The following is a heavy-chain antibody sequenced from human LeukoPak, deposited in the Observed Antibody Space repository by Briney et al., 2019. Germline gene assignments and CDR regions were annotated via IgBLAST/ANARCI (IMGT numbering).Heavy chain of an antibody. V-gene: IGHV1-2*06. CDR1: GYTFIDYH. CDR2: INPKSGDT. CDR3: VRDIDYYDSSGFGGGYYYYYYMDV. Sequence: ASVTVSCQASGYTFIDYHLHWVRQAPGQGLEWMGRINPKSGDTHYAHKFQGRVTMTRDTSISTAYMELSSLRSDDSAVYFCVRDIDYYDSSGFGGGYYYYYYMDVWGRGTTVTVSS. D-gene: IGHD3-22*01. J-gene: IGHJ6*03.